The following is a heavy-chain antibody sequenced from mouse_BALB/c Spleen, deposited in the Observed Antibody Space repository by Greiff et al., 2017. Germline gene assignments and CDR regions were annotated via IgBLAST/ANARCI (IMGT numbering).Heavy chain of an antibody. CDR2: ISSGGGST. CDR3: ARLMRVFDY. D-gene: IGHD2-3*01. CDR1: GFAFSSYD. V-gene: IGHV5-12-1*01. Sequence: EVMLVESGGGLVKPGGSLKLSCAASGFAFSSYDMSWVRQTPEKRLEWVAYISSGGGSTYYPDTVKGRFTISRDNAKNTLYLQMSSLKSEDTAMYYCARLMRVFDYWGQGTTLTVSS. J-gene: IGHJ2*01.